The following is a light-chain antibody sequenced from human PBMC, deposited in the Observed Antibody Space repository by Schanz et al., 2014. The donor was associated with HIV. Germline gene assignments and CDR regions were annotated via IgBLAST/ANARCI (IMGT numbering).Light chain of an antibody. V-gene: IGLV1-47*01. CDR2: RNN. CDR3: AAWDDSLSGYV. Sequence: QSVLTQPPSVSAAPGQKITISCSGGTSNVVSNYVYWYQQLPGTAPKLLIYRNNQRPSGVPDRFSGSKSGTSASLAISGLRSEDEADYYCAAWDDSLSGYVFGTGTKLTVL. J-gene: IGLJ1*01. CDR1: TSNVVSNY.